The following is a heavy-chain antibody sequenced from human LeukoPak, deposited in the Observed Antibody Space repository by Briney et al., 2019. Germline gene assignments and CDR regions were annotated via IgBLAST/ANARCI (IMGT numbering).Heavy chain of an antibody. J-gene: IGHJ3*01. D-gene: IGHD2-21*02. CDR1: GYSPSDYN. CDR3: ATGLTPNTFDV. Sequence: GASVKVSCKASGYSPSDYNINWVRQATGQGLEWMGSMNPKSGDPVYAQKLQGRVTMTRDTSTNTVDMELSSLRSEDTAVYYCATGLTPNTFDVWGQGTMVTVSS. CDR2: MNPKSGDP. V-gene: IGHV1-8*02.